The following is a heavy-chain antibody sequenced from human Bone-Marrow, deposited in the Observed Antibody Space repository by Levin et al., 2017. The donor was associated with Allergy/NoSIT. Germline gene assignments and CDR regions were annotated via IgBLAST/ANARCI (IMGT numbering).Heavy chain of an antibody. Sequence: ASVKVSCKVSGYTFTDFYIHWLQQAPGKGLQWMGLVDPAEGTTIYTQEFQARVTMTADTSKDTAYMDLSSLRPEDTAVYYCAADVSGGYNFYFDSWGQGTLVTVSS. CDR3: AADVSGGYNFYFDS. J-gene: IGHJ4*02. CDR1: GYTFTDFY. V-gene: IGHV1-69-2*01. D-gene: IGHD1-26*01. CDR2: VDPAEGTT.